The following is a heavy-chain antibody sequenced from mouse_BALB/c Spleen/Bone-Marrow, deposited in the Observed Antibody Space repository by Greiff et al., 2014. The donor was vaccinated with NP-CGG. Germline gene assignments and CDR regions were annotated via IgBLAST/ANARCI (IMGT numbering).Heavy chain of an antibody. V-gene: IGHV2-9*02. CDR3: AREYYGNGYAMDY. CDR1: GFSFTSYG. J-gene: IGHJ4*01. D-gene: IGHD2-1*01. Sequence: QVQLKESGPGLVPPSQNLSITCTVSGFSFTSYGVHWVRQPPGKGLEWLGVIWAGGSTNYNSALMSRLSISKDNSKSQVFLKMNSLQTDDTAMYYCAREYYGNGYAMDYWGQGTSVTVSS. CDR2: IWAGGST.